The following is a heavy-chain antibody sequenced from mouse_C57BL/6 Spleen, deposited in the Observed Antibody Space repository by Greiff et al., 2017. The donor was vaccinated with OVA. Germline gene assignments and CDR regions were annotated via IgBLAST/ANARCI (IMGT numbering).Heavy chain of an antibody. CDR3: ARSSNYVAMGY. V-gene: IGHV1-81*01. CDR1: GYTFTSYG. J-gene: IGHJ4*01. Sequence: QVQLQQSGAELARPGASVKLSCKASGYTFTSYGISWVKQRTGQGLEWIGEIYPRSGNTYYNEKFKGKATLTAAKSSSTAYMELRSLTSKDSAVYFCARSSNYVAMGYWGQGTSVTVSS. D-gene: IGHD2-5*01. CDR2: IYPRSGNT.